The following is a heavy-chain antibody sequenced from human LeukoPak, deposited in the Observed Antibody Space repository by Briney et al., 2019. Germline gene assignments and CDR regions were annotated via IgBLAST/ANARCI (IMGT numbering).Heavy chain of an antibody. D-gene: IGHD3-16*02. Sequence: ASVTVSCKVSGYTLTELSMHWVRQAPGKGLEWMGGFDPEDGETIYAQKFQGRVTMTEDTSTDTAYMELSSLRSEDTAVYYCALRLGELSAFDYWGQGTPVTVSS. CDR2: FDPEDGET. CDR3: ALRLGELSAFDY. V-gene: IGHV1-24*01. CDR1: GYTLTELS. J-gene: IGHJ4*02.